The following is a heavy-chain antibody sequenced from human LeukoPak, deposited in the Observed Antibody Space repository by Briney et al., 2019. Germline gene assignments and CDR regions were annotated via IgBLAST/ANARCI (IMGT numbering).Heavy chain of an antibody. V-gene: IGHV1-69*13. Sequence: SVKVSCKASGYTFTGYYMHWVRQAPGQGLEWMGGIIPIFGTANYAQKFQGRVTITADESTSTAYMELSSLRSEDTAVYYCARLRFLEWLWDYWGQGTLVTVSS. J-gene: IGHJ4*02. CDR3: ARLRFLEWLWDY. CDR2: IIPIFGTA. D-gene: IGHD3-3*01. CDR1: GYTFTGYY.